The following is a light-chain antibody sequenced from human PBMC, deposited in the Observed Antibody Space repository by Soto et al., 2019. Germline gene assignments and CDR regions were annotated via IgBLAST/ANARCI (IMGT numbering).Light chain of an antibody. J-gene: IGLJ1*01. CDR1: SSDVGAYDF. CDR3: SSYTTTDPYV. V-gene: IGLV2-14*01. Sequence: QSVLTQPASVSGSPGQSITISCPGTSSDVGAYDFVSWYQQHPGKAPKYLIYEVSNRPSGVSDRFSGSKSGTTASLTISGLQAEDEADYYCSSYTTTDPYVFGTGTKVTVL. CDR2: EVS.